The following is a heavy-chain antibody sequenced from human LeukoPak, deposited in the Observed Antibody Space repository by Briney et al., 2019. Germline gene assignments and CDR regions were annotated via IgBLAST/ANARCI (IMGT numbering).Heavy chain of an antibody. CDR2: INHSGST. Sequence: GSLRLSCAASGFTFSSYEMNWVRQPPGKGLEWIGEINHSGSTNYNPSLKSRVTISVDTSKNQFSLKLSSVTAADTAVYYCARRGSSGYYYGIDYWGQGTLVTVSS. D-gene: IGHD3-22*01. CDR3: ARRGSSGYYYGIDY. V-gene: IGHV4-34*01. CDR1: GFTFSSYE. J-gene: IGHJ4*02.